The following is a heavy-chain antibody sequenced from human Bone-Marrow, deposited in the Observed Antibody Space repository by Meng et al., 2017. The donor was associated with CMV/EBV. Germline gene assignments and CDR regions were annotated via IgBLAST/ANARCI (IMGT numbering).Heavy chain of an antibody. V-gene: IGHV4-31*02. CDR1: SSGGDD. D-gene: IGHD3-22*01. CDR3: ARVDYYYDSSGYYCNWFDP. J-gene: IGHJ5*02. Sequence: SSGGDDWSWIREHAEKGLEWIGYIYYSGSTYYNPSLKSRVTISVDTSKNQFSLKLSSVTAADTAVYYCARVDYYYDSSGYYCNWFDPWGQGTLVTVSS. CDR2: IYYSGST.